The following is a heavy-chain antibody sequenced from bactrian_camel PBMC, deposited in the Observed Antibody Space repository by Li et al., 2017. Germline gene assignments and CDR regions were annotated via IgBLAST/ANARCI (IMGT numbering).Heavy chain of an antibody. D-gene: IGHD3*01. V-gene: IGHV3S1*01. Sequence: HVQLVESGGGLVQPGGSLRLSCAASAFTYSRGWMFWVRQAPGKGLEWVSTINDRGTTTVYADSVRFRFTISRDNAKNTVYLQMDSLKIEDTAVYYCALGSSRQATMTARGKGTQVTVS. CDR1: AFTYSRGW. CDR2: INDRGTTT. J-gene: IGHJ4*01.